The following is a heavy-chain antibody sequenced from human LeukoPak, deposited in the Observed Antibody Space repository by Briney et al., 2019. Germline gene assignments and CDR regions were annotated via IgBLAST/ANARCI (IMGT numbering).Heavy chain of an antibody. CDR2: IKQDGSDK. D-gene: IGHD5-18*01. CDR3: ARALSGITGYTYGRGIDY. Sequence: GGSLRLSRAASGFTFSSYWMSWVRQAPGKGLEWVANIKQDGSDKYYVDSVKGRFTISRDNAKTSLYLQMNSLRAEDTAVYYCARALSGITGYTYGRGIDYWGQGTLVTVSS. CDR1: GFTFSSYW. V-gene: IGHV3-7*01. J-gene: IGHJ4*02.